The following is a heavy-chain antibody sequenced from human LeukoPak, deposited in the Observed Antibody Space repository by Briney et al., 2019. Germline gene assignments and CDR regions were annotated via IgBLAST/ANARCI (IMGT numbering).Heavy chain of an antibody. CDR3: TTLGAFDY. CDR2: IKSKTFGGTT. Sequence: GGSLRLSCAASGFTFSNAWMSWVRQAPGKGLEWVGRIKSKTFGGTTDYAAPVKGRFTISRDDSKNTLYLHMNTLKTEDTAIYYCTTLGAFDYWGREPWSPSPQ. V-gene: IGHV3-15*01. D-gene: IGHD3-16*01. CDR1: GFTFSNAW. J-gene: IGHJ4*02.